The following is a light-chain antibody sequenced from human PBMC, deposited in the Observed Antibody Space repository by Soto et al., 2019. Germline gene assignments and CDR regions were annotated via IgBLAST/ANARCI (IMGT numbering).Light chain of an antibody. Sequence: VLSQSPGRLSLSPGERATLSCRASQSVPSTYFAWYQKKSGQHPRLLISGTSNRATGIPDRFSGSGSGRDFKLTISRLETEDFAVYLCQQFGNSTWTFGQGAKVDIK. V-gene: IGKV3-20*01. CDR3: QQFGNSTWT. CDR2: GTS. J-gene: IGKJ1*01. CDR1: QSVPSTY.